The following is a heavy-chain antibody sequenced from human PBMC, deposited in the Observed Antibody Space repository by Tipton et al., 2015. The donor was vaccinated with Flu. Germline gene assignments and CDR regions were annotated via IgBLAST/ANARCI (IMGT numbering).Heavy chain of an antibody. CDR1: GFSFSDYW. CDR2: IKQDGSEI. V-gene: IGHV3-7*03. D-gene: IGHD2-21*01. J-gene: IGHJ4*02. Sequence: SLRLSCAASGFSFSDYWMSWVRQPPGKGLEWVANIKQDGSEIHYVESVKGRFTISRDNSKNTLSLQMNSLRAEDTAVYYCARQIGGGDCYWGQGTLVTVSS. CDR3: ARQIGGGDCY.